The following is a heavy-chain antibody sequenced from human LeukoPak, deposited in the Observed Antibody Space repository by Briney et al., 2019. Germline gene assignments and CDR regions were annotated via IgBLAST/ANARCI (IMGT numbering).Heavy chain of an antibody. CDR2: ISISSAYT. CDR3: ARSAGYNSGWYAFDI. CDR1: GFSSSDYY. Sequence: GGTPRLSCAASGFSSSDYYMSWIRQAPGPGLEWCSYISISSAYTAYTDSVKGRLTISRDNAKNSLYLQMSSLRAADTAVYYCARSAGYNSGWYAFDIWGQGTMVTVSS. V-gene: IGHV3-11*06. J-gene: IGHJ3*02. D-gene: IGHD6-19*01.